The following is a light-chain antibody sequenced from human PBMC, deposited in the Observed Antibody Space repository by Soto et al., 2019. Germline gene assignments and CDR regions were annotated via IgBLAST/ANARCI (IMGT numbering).Light chain of an antibody. CDR2: DTT. V-gene: IGLV7-46*01. CDR3: LLSYNGDSAV. Sequence: QAVVTQETSLTVSPGGTVTLTCGSSTGPVTIGHYPYWFQQKPGQAPTTLIYDTTKRHSWTPARFSGSLLGGKAALTLSGAQPEDEADYYCLLSYNGDSAVFGGGTQLTVL. CDR1: TGPVTIGHY. J-gene: IGLJ7*01.